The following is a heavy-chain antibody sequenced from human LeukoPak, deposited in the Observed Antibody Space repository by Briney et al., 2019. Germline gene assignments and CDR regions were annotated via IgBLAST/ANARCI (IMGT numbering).Heavy chain of an antibody. D-gene: IGHD2-2*01. CDR1: GVTFSGYT. Sequence: GGALRLSSAASGVTFSGYTTNWVRPAPGKGREGGSALSRSSSYIYYADSVKGRLTISRDNAKNSLYLQMNSLRAEDTAVYYCARDLGNDCSSTSCVGWGQGTLVTVSS. V-gene: IGHV3-21*01. CDR3: ARDLGNDCSSTSCVG. J-gene: IGHJ4*02. CDR2: LSRSSSYI.